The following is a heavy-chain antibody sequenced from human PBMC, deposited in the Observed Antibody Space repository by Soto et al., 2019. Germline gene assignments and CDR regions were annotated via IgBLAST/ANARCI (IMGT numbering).Heavy chain of an antibody. CDR3: AKVGRPGWGAFDI. J-gene: IGHJ3*02. Sequence: QVQLVESGGGVVQPGRSLRLSCAASGFTFSSYGMHWVRQAPGKGLEWVAVISYDGSNKYYADSVKGRFTISRDNSKNTLYLQMNSLRAEDTAVYYCAKVGRPGWGAFDIWGQGTMVTVSS. V-gene: IGHV3-30*18. D-gene: IGHD3-10*01. CDR2: ISYDGSNK. CDR1: GFTFSSYG.